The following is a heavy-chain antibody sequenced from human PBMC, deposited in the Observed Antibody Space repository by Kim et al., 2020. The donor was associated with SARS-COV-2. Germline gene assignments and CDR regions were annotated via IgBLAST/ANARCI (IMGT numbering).Heavy chain of an antibody. V-gene: IGHV1-2*02. CDR1: GYTFTGYY. CDR2: INPNSGGT. J-gene: IGHJ5*02. Sequence: ASVKVSCKASGYTFTGYYMHWVRQAPGQGLEWMGWINPNSGGTNYAQKFQGRVTMTRDTSISTAYMELSRLRSDDTAVYYCARDLALVDYGSGISNWFDPWGQGTLVTVSS. D-gene: IGHD3-10*01. CDR3: ARDLALVDYGSGISNWFDP.